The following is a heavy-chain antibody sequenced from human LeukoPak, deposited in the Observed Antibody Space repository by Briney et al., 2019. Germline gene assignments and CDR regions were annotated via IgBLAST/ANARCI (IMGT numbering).Heavy chain of an antibody. D-gene: IGHD1-26*01. CDR2: IYPGDSDT. J-gene: IGHJ3*02. V-gene: IGHV5-51*01. Sequence: GESLKISCKGSGYTFSTYWIGWVRQVPGKGLEWMGIIYPGDSDTRDSPSFQGHVTMSADKSTAYLQWSSLKASDTGMYYCARHHDKGAQRAFDIWGQGTMVVVSS. CDR3: ARHHDKGAQRAFDI. CDR1: GYTFSTYW.